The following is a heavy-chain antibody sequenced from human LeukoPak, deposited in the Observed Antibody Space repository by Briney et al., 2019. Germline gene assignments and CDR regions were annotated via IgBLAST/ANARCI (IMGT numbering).Heavy chain of an antibody. V-gene: IGHV4-31*03. CDR2: IYYSGST. D-gene: IGHD3-22*01. CDR3: ARGGNYDSTFDY. CDR1: GGSISSGGYY. J-gene: IGHJ4*02. Sequence: SETLSLTCTVSGGSISSGGYYWSWIRQHPGKGLEWIGYIYYSGSTYYNPSLKSRVTISVDTSKNQFSLKLSSVTAADTAVYYCARGGNYDSTFDYWGQGTLVTVSS.